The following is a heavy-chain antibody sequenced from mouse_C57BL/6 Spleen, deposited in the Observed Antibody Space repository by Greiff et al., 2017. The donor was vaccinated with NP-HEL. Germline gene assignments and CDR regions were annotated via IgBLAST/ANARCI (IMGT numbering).Heavy chain of an antibody. CDR3: TGDYDGYWYFDV. J-gene: IGHJ1*03. CDR2: IYPGNSDT. Sequence: VQLQQSGTVLARPGASVKMSCKTSGYTFTSYWMHWVKQRPGQGLEWIGAIYPGNSDTSYTQKFKGKAKLTAVTSASTAYMELSSLTNEDSAVYYCTGDYDGYWYFDVWGTGTTVTVSS. D-gene: IGHD2-4*01. V-gene: IGHV1-5*01. CDR1: GYTFTSYW.